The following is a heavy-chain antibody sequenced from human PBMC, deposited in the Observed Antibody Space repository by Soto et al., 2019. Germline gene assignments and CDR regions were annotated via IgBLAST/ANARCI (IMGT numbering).Heavy chain of an antibody. CDR2: INHSGST. V-gene: IGHV4-34*01. J-gene: IGHJ4*02. CDR3: ARDKITGGFDY. D-gene: IGHD2-8*02. CDR1: GGPFSGYY. Sequence: PSETLSLTSAAYGGPFSGYYWTWIRQPPGTGLEWIGEINHSGSTNYNPSLKSRATISVDTSKNQFSLRMTSVTGADRDLYYCARDKITGGFDYGGQGTLIIV.